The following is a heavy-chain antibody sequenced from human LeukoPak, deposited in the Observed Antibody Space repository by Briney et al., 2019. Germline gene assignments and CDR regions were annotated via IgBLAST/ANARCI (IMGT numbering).Heavy chain of an antibody. Sequence: GGSLRLSCAASGFTFDDYAMHWVRHAPGKGLEWVSGISWNSGSIGYADSVKGRFTISRDNAKNSLYLQMNSLRAEDTALYYCAKGSEWELLNAFDIWGQGTMVTVS. CDR2: ISWNSGSI. D-gene: IGHD1-26*01. V-gene: IGHV3-9*01. CDR1: GFTFDDYA. CDR3: AKGSEWELLNAFDI. J-gene: IGHJ3*02.